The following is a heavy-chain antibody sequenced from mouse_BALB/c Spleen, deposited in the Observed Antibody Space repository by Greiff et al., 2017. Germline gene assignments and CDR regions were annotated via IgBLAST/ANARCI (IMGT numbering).Heavy chain of an antibody. Sequence: VQLQQSGAELVKPGASVKLSCTASGFNIKDTYMHWVKQRPEQGLEWIGRIDPANGNTKYDPKFQGKATITADTSSNTAYLQLSSLTSEDTAVYYCARSGYYGSSYGYFDYGGQGTTLTVSA. CDR1: GFNIKDTY. CDR3: ARSGYYGSSYGYFDY. CDR2: IDPANGNT. V-gene: IGHV14-3*02. J-gene: IGHJ2*01. D-gene: IGHD1-1*01.